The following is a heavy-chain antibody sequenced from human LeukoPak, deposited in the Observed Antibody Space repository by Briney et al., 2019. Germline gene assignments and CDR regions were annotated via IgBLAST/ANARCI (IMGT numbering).Heavy chain of an antibody. J-gene: IGHJ4*02. CDR1: GFTFSSYS. D-gene: IGHD2-2*01. CDR3: ARGTNIVVVPAASN. Sequence: PGGSLRLSCAASGFTFSSYSMNWVRQAPGKGLGWVSSISSSSSYIYYADSVKGRFSISRDNAKNSLYLQMNSLRAEDTAVYYCARGTNIVVVPAASNWGQGTLVTVSS. V-gene: IGHV3-21*01. CDR2: ISSSSSYI.